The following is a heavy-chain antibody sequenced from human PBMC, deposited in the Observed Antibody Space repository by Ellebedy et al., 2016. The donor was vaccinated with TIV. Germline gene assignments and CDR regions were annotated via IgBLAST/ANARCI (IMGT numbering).Heavy chain of an antibody. J-gene: IGHJ4*02. CDR1: GFTFDDYA. CDR3: VKGSPYTYGYLDY. Sequence: PGGSLRLSCAASGFTFDDYAMHWVRHVPGKGLEWVSLISLDGGSTYYADSVKRRFTISRDNSKNSLYLQMNSLIAEDTDLYYCVKGSPYTYGYLDYWGLGTLVTVSS. CDR2: ISLDGGST. D-gene: IGHD5-18*01. V-gene: IGHV3-43D*03.